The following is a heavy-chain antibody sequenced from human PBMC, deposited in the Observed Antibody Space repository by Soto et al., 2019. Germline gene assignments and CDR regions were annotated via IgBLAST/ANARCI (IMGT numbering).Heavy chain of an antibody. D-gene: IGHD4-4*01. J-gene: IGHJ6*03. V-gene: IGHV1-8*01. CDR1: GYTFTSYD. Sequence: ASVKGSCKASGYTFTSYDINWVRQDTGQGLEWMGWMNPNSGNTGYAQKFQGRVTMTRNTSISTAYMELSSLRSEDTAVYYCARSGTDSKYAYYYYFYYMDVWGKGTTVTVSS. CDR3: ARSGTDSKYAYYYYFYYMDV. CDR2: MNPNSGNT.